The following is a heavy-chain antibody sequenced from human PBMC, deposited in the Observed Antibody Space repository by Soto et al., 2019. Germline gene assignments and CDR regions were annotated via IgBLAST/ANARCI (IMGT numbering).Heavy chain of an antibody. J-gene: IGHJ5*01. CDR3: ARVSCSGGSCYSSPSYNWFDP. Sequence: GASVKVSCKASGYTFTSYGISWVRQAPGQGLEWMGWISAYNGNTNYAQKLQGRVTMTTDTSTSTAYMELRSLRSDDTAVYYCARVSCSGGSCYSSPSYNWFDPWGQGTLVTVSS. D-gene: IGHD2-15*01. V-gene: IGHV1-18*01. CDR2: ISAYNGNT. CDR1: GYTFTSYG.